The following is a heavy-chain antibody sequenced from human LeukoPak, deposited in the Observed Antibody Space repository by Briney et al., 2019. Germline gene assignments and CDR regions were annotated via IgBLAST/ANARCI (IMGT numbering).Heavy chain of an antibody. CDR2: ISTSGST. Sequence: SETLSLTCTFSGGSISSYYWNWIRQPAGKGLEWIGRISTSGSTNYNPSLKSRVTMSVDTSKNQFSLKLSSVTAADTAVYYCAREGYYDSSGYYYVGNYFDYWGQGTLVTVSP. V-gene: IGHV4-4*07. CDR3: AREGYYDSSGYYYVGNYFDY. CDR1: GGSISSYY. J-gene: IGHJ4*02. D-gene: IGHD3-22*01.